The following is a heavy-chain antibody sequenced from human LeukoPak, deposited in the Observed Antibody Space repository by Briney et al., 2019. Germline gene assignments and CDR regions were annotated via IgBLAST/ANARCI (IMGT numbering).Heavy chain of an antibody. CDR1: GRSISSDNW. D-gene: IGHD3-22*01. CDR3: ARSAYSASRYDY. Sequence: KPSGTLSLTCAVSGRSISSDNWWSWVRPPPGKGLEWIGEIYHGGTTNSNPSLRSRLTISVDKSKNQFSLKLESVTAADTAVYYCARSAYSASRYDYWGQGILVTVSS. CDR2: IYHGGTT. V-gene: IGHV4-4*02. J-gene: IGHJ4*02.